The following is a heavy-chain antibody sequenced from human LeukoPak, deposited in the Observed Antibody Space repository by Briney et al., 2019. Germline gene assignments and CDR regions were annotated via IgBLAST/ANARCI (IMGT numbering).Heavy chain of an antibody. V-gene: IGHV1-8*01. CDR3: ARVRRYDFWSGYWPYYYYYMDV. D-gene: IGHD3-3*01. CDR2: MNPNSGNT. J-gene: IGHJ6*03. CDR1: GYTFTSYD. Sequence: GASVKVSCKASGYTFTSYDINWVRQATGQGLEWMGWMNPNSGNTGYAQKFQGRVTMTRNTSISTAYMELSSLRSEDTAVYYCARVRRYDFWSGYWPYYYYYMDVWGKGTTVTVSS.